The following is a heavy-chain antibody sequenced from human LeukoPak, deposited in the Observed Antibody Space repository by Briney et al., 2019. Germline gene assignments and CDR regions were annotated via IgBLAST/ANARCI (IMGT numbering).Heavy chain of an antibody. CDR2: INEDGSKK. D-gene: IGHD3-22*01. CDR3: TRDVASSTYHSDSSGLLDY. CDR1: GFTFSSYW. J-gene: IGHJ4*02. Sequence: GGSLRLSCAASGFTFSSYWMSWVRQAPGKGLEWVANINEDGSKKYYVDSVKGRLTISRDNAEKSLYLQMDSLRGEDTAVYYCTRDVASSTYHSDSSGLLDYWGQGTLVTVSS. V-gene: IGHV3-7*01.